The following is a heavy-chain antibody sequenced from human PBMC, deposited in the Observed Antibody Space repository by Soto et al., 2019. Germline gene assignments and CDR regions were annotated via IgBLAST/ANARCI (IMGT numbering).Heavy chain of an antibody. CDR1: GGSLSGHY. CDR2: IKDGGRT. V-gene: IGHV4-34*01. D-gene: IGHD5-12*01. Sequence: QVQLQQWGAGLLKPSETLSLNCAVNGGSLSGHYWSWIRQPPGKGLEWIGEIKDGGRTNYSPSLKSRATISSDTSNNQFSLRLYSVTAAYTGVYYCARGQEGVVATHWDQGTLVTVSS. CDR3: ARGQEGVVATH. J-gene: IGHJ4*02.